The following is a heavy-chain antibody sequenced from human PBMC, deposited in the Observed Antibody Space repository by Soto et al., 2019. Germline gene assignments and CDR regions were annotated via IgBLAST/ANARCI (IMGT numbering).Heavy chain of an antibody. CDR2: ITYDCSNK. CDR1: GFTFSSYA. D-gene: IGHD4-4*01. Sequence: GGSLRLSCAASGFTFSSYALSWVRQAPGKGLVCVSVITYDCSNKYYADSVKGRFTISRDNSKNTLYLQMNSLRTEDTAVYYCARPLWRDDYNWGYFDLWGRGTLVTSPQ. CDR3: ARPLWRDDYNWGYFDL. J-gene: IGHJ2*01. V-gene: IGHV3-30*04.